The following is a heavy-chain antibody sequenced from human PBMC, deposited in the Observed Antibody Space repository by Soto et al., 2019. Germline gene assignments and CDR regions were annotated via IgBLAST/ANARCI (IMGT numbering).Heavy chain of an antibody. CDR1: GFTFSSYA. Sequence: QVQLVESGGGVVQPGRSLRLSCAASGFTFSSYAMHWVRQAPGKGLEWVAVISYDGSNKYYADSVKGRFTISRDHSKNTLYLQMNSLRAEDTAVYYCARDPMGRYYGSGSYYFDYWGQGTLVTVSS. D-gene: IGHD3-10*01. V-gene: IGHV3-30-3*01. CDR3: ARDPMGRYYGSGSYYFDY. CDR2: ISYDGSNK. J-gene: IGHJ4*02.